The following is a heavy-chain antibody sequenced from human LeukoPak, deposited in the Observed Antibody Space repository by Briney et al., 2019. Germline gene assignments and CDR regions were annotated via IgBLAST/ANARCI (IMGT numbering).Heavy chain of an antibody. Sequence: SETLSLTCTVSGGSISSYYWSWIRQPPGQGLEWIGYIYYSGSTNYNPSLKNRVTISVDTSKNQFSLKLSSVTAADTAVYYCARAFPMVRGVTGPLNYWGQGTLVTVSS. D-gene: IGHD3-10*01. CDR3: ARAFPMVRGVTGPLNY. J-gene: IGHJ4*02. CDR1: GGSISSYY. V-gene: IGHV4-59*12. CDR2: IYYSGST.